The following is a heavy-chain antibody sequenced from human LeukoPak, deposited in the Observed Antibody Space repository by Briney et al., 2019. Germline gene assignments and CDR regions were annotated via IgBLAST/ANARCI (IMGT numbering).Heavy chain of an antibody. J-gene: IGHJ6*03. CDR1: GFTFATYG. CDR2: AGESVHTT. D-gene: IGHD3-22*01. CDR3: ARDLSSSGYPYYYYYMDV. Sequence: GGSLRLSCAASGFTFATYGISWVRQAPGKGLEWVSVAGESVHTTHYADSVKGRFTISRDNAKNSLYLQMNSLRAEDTAVYYCARDLSSSGYPYYYYYMDVWGKGTTVTVSS. V-gene: IGHV3-23*01.